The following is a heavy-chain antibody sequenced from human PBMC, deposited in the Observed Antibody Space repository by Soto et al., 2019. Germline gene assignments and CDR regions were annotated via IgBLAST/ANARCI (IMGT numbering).Heavy chain of an antibody. CDR1: GGSISSGAYS. V-gene: IGHV4-30-2*01. CDR3: SRESERSGAFDY. CDR2: IYHSWST. Sequence: TLSLTCAVSGGSISSGAYSWSWIRQPPGKGLEWVGYIYHSWSTYYNPSLKSRVTISVDTSKNQFSLKLSSVTAADTAVYYFSRESERSGAFDYCGQGTLVTVSS. J-gene: IGHJ4*02. D-gene: IGHD1-26*01.